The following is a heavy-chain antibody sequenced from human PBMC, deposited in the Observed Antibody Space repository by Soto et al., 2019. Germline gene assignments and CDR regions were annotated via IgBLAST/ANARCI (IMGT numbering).Heavy chain of an antibody. CDR1: GGTFSSYA. J-gene: IGHJ5*02. V-gene: IGHV1-69*13. Sequence: GASVKVSCKASGGTFSSYAISWVRQAPGQGLEWMGGIIPIFGTANYAQKFQGRVTITADESTSTAYMELSSLRSEDTAVYYCARGGPLRVVTVGREAYWFDPWGQGTLVTVSS. CDR3: ARGGPLRVVTVGREAYWFDP. CDR2: IIPIFGTA. D-gene: IGHD3-10*01.